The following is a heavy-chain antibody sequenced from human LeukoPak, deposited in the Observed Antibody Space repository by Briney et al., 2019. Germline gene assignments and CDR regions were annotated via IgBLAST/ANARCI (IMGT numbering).Heavy chain of an antibody. CDR2: INPNSGGT. Sequence: ASVKVSCKASGYTFTGYYMHWVRQAPGQGLEWMGWINPNSGGTNYAQKFQGWVTMTRDTSISTAYMELSRLRSDDTAVYYCARNPPLTTYGSGNYGIAFDIWGQGTMVTLSS. CDR1: GYTFTGYY. D-gene: IGHD3-10*01. J-gene: IGHJ3*02. V-gene: IGHV1-2*04. CDR3: ARNPPLTTYGSGNYGIAFDI.